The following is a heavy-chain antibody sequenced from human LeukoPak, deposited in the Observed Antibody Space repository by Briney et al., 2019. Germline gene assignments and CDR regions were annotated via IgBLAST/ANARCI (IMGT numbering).Heavy chain of an antibody. D-gene: IGHD2-21*01. CDR1: GGTFSSYA. CDR3: ARGIWSARTVDYYLDY. Sequence: SVKVSCKASGGTFSSYAISWVRQAPGQGLEWMGGIIPIFGTANYAQKFQGRVTITRDSSASTAYMELSSLTSEDTAVYYCARGIWSARTVDYYLDYWGQGTLVTVSS. J-gene: IGHJ4*02. CDR2: IIPIFGTA. V-gene: IGHV1-69*05.